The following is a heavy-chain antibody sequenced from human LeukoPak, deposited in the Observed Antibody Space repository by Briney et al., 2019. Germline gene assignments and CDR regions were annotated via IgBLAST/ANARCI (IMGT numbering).Heavy chain of an antibody. V-gene: IGHV3-48*02. J-gene: IGHJ6*02. CDR1: GFTFSSYS. D-gene: IGHD1-26*01. Sequence: PGGSLRLSCAASGFTFSSYSMNWVRQAPGKGLEWVPYISSSSSTIYYADSVKGRFTISRDNAKNSLYLQMNSLRDEDTAVYYCARVRLGLVGATLGYYYYYGMDVWGQGTTVTVSS. CDR3: ARVRLGLVGATLGYYYYYGMDV. CDR2: ISSSSSTI.